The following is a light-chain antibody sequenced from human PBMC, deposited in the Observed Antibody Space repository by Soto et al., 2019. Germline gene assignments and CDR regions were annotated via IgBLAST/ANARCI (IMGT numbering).Light chain of an antibody. Sequence: DIPMTQSPSTLSASVGDRVTITCRASQTISSFLAWYQHKPGEAPKLLIAEASNLESGVPSRFSGSGSETEFSLTISRLQPDDVATYYCQHYISFPWTFGQGTKVEI. CDR1: QTISSF. J-gene: IGKJ1*01. V-gene: IGKV1-5*01. CDR2: EAS. CDR3: QHYISFPWT.